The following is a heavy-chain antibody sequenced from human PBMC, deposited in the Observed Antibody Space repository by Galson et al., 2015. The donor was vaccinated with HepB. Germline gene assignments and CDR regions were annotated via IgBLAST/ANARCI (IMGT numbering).Heavy chain of an antibody. J-gene: IGHJ4*02. CDR1: GYTFTGYY. CDR2: INPNSGGT. V-gene: IGHV1-2*02. Sequence: SVKVSCKASGYTFTGYYMHWVRQVPGQGLEWMGWINPNSGGTNYAQKFQGRVTMTRDTSISTAYMELSRLRSDDTAVYYCARDLPLGVVIIEGVYWGQGTLVTVSS. D-gene: IGHD3-3*01. CDR3: ARDLPLGVVIIEGVY.